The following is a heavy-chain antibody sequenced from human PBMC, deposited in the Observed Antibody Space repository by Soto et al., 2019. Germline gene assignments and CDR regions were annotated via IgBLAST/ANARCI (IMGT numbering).Heavy chain of an antibody. CDR3: AKDLGASGDSYGMDV. CDR2: ISYDGSNK. Sequence: QVQLVESGGGVVQPGRSLRLSCAASGFTFSSYGMHWVRQAPGKGLEWVAVISYDGSNKYYADSVKGRFTISRDHSKNTLYLPMNSLRDEDTAVYYCAKDLGASGDSYGMDVWGQGTTVTVSS. CDR1: GFTFSSYG. J-gene: IGHJ6*02. V-gene: IGHV3-30*18. D-gene: IGHD3-16*01.